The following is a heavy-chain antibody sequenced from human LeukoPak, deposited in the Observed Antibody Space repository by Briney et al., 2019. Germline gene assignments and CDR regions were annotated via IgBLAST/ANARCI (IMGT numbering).Heavy chain of an antibody. CDR3: ARLYSGYDYQFDY. Sequence: GESLKISCKGSGYSFTNYWIGWVRQMPGKGLEWMGIIYPGDSDTKYSPSFQGQATISADKSISTAYLQWSSLKASDTAMYYCARLYSGYDYQFDYWGQGTLVTVSS. D-gene: IGHD5-12*01. CDR1: GYSFTNYW. J-gene: IGHJ4*02. CDR2: IYPGDSDT. V-gene: IGHV5-51*01.